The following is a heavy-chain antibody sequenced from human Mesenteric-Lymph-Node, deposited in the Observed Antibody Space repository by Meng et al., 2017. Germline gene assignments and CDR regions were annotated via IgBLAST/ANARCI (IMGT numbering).Heavy chain of an antibody. CDR2: ISSSGSTI. D-gene: IGHD3-22*01. V-gene: IGHV3-48*03. J-gene: IGHJ6*02. Sequence: GESLKISCAASGFTFSSYEMNWVRQAPGKGLEWVSYISSSGSTIYYADSVKGRFTISRDNAKNSLYLQMNSLRAEDTAVYYCARDYYDTWGDYYYSYGMDFWGQGTMVTVSS. CDR3: ARDYYDTWGDYYYSYGMDF. CDR1: GFTFSSYE.